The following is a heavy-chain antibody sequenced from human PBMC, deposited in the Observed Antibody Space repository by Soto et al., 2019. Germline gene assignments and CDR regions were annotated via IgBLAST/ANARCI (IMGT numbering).Heavy chain of an antibody. CDR3: ARTSAAGKNYNGMDV. CDR2: IYPGDSDT. CDR1: GYSFTSYW. D-gene: IGHD6-13*01. J-gene: IGHJ6*02. V-gene: IGHV5-51*07. Sequence: GESLKISCKGSGYSFTSYWIGWVHQMPGKGLEWMGIIYPGDSDTRYSPSFQGQVTISADKSISTAYLQWSSLKASDTAMYYCARTSAAGKNYNGMDVWGQGTTVTVSS.